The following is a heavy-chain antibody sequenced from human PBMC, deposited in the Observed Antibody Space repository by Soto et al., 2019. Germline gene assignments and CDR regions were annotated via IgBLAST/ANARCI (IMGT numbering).Heavy chain of an antibody. D-gene: IGHD3-3*01. V-gene: IGHV2-5*02. Sequence: SGPTLVNPTQTLTLTCTFSGFSLSTSGVGVGWIRQPPGKALEWLALIYWDDDKRYSPSLKSRLTITKDTSKNQVVPTMTNMDPVDTATYYCAHSNYDFWSGYPYFDYWGQGTLVTVSS. CDR3: AHSNYDFWSGYPYFDY. CDR2: IYWDDDK. J-gene: IGHJ4*02. CDR1: GFSLSTSGVG.